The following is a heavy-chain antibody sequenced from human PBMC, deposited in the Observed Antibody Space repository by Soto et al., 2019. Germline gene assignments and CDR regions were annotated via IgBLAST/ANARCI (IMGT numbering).Heavy chain of an antibody. J-gene: IGHJ5*02. D-gene: IGHD3-22*01. V-gene: IGHV3-66*01. CDR3: ATGGSSGYYDNWFDP. CDR1: GFTVSSNY. Sequence: GGSLRLSCAASGFTVSSNYMSWVRQAPGKGLEWVPVIYSGGSTYYADSVKGRFTISRDNSKNTLYLQMNSLRAEDTAVYYCATGGSSGYYDNWFDPWGQGTLVTVSS. CDR2: IYSGGST.